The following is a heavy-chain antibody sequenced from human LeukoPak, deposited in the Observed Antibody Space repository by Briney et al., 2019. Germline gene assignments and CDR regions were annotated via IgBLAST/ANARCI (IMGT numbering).Heavy chain of an antibody. CDR1: GGTFSSYA. D-gene: IGHD6-13*01. Sequence: ASVKVSCKASGGTFSSYAISWVRQAPGQGLEWMGGIIPIFGTANYAQKFQGRVTITADESTSTAYMELSSLRSEDTAVYYCARSAGIAAASDYWGQGTLVTVSS. V-gene: IGHV1-69*13. CDR3: ARSAGIAAASDY. CDR2: IIPIFGTA. J-gene: IGHJ4*02.